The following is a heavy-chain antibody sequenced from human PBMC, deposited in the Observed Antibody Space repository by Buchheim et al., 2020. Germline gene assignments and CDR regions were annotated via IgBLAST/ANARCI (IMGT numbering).Heavy chain of an antibody. D-gene: IGHD6-19*01. CDR1: GFTFSSYG. Sequence: QVQLVESGGGVVQPGRSLRLSCAASGFTFSSYGMHWVRQAPGKGLEWVAVISYDGSNKYYADSVKGRFTISRDNSKNTLYLQMNSLRAEDTAVYYCAKSKGQWLENWYFDLWGRGTL. CDR2: ISYDGSNK. V-gene: IGHV3-30*18. J-gene: IGHJ2*01. CDR3: AKSKGQWLENWYFDL.